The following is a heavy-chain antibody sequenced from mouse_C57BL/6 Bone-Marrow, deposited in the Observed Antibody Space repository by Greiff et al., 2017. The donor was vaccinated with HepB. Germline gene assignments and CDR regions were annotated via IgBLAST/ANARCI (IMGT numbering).Heavy chain of an antibody. D-gene: IGHD3-2*01. Sequence: VQLVESGAELVKPGASVKISCKASGYAFSSYWMNWVKQRPGKGLEWIGQIYPGDGDTNYNGKFKGKATLTADKSSSTAYMQLSSLTSEDSAVYFCARGGLDSSSWFAYWGQGTLVTVSA. V-gene: IGHV1-80*01. CDR3: ARGGLDSSSWFAY. CDR1: GYAFSSYW. J-gene: IGHJ3*01. CDR2: IYPGDGDT.